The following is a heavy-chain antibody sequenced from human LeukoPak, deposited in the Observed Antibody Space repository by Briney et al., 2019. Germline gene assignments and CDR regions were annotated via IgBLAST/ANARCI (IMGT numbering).Heavy chain of an antibody. Sequence: GGSLRLSCAASGFTLRNYAMSWVRQIPGKGLEWVSSIHGAGGSAYYADSVKGRFTISRDDSKSTLFLQMNSLRAEDTAMYFCAKDAVAMNGLFDWFDPWGQGTLVTVSS. D-gene: IGHD2-21*01. V-gene: IGHV3-23*01. CDR2: IHGAGGSA. J-gene: IGHJ5*02. CDR3: AKDAVAMNGLFDWFDP. CDR1: GFTLRNYA.